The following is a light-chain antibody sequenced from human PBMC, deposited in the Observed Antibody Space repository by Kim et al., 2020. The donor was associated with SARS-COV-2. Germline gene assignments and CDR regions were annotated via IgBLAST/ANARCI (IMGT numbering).Light chain of an antibody. CDR3: ASYTSSDTNV. CDR2: KVN. Sequence: QSALTQPASVSGSPGQSITISCTGTSSDVGGHNYVSWYQQYPGKAPRLTIYKVNNRASGVSNRFSGSKSGNSASLTISGLQAEDEADYYCASYTSSDTNVVGTGTKVTV. CDR1: SSDVGGHNY. J-gene: IGLJ1*01. V-gene: IGLV2-14*03.